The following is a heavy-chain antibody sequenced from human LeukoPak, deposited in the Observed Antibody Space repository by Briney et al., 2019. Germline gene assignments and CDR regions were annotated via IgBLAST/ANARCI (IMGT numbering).Heavy chain of an antibody. Sequence: PSETLSLTCTVSGDSISKYYWSWIRQPPGKALGWIGYIYYSGSTTYNPSLRSRVTISIDTSKNQFSLKLSSVTAADTAVYYCARPAVAASGDYYYMDVWGQGTTVTVSS. CDR2: IYYSGST. V-gene: IGHV4-59*08. CDR1: GDSISKYY. CDR3: ARPAVAASGDYYYMDV. J-gene: IGHJ6*03. D-gene: IGHD6-19*01.